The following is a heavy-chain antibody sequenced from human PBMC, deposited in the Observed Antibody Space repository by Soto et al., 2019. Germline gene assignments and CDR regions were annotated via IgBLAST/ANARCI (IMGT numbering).Heavy chain of an antibody. D-gene: IGHD3-3*01. CDR3: TRHDSNYDFWSGSPPRYGMDV. J-gene: IGHJ6*02. CDR1: GFTFSGSA. Sequence: PGGSLRLSCAASGFTFSGSAMHWVRQASGKGLEWVGRIRNKANSYATAYAASVKGRFTISRDDSKNTAYLQMNSLKTEDTAVYYCTRHDSNYDFWSGSPPRYGMDVWGQGTTVTFSS. CDR2: IRNKANSYAT. V-gene: IGHV3-73*01.